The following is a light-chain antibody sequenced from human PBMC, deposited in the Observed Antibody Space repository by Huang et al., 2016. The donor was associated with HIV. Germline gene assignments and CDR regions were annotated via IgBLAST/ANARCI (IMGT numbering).Light chain of an antibody. CDR1: QDISSA. V-gene: IGKV1D-13*01. J-gene: IGKJ4*01. CDR3: QQFDNFLLT. CDR2: DAS. Sequence: AIKLTQSPSSLSASVGDRVTITCRASQDISSALAWYQQKPGKAPKLLIYDASTLESGVPSRFSGSGSGTDFTLTISSLQPEDFATYYCQQFDNFLLTFGGGTKVEIE.